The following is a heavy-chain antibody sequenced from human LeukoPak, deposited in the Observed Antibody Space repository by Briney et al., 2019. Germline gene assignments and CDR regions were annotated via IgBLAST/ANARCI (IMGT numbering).Heavy chain of an antibody. J-gene: IGHJ4*02. Sequence: GRSLRLSCAASGFTFSTYAMHWVRQAPGEGLEWVAVISSDGLKKYYTDSVKGRFTVSRDSSNNTLYLQMNSLGLEDTAVYYCVREVTGFLEWLLGFWGQGTLVTVSS. CDR2: ISSDGLKK. V-gene: IGHV3-30-3*01. CDR1: GFTFSTYA. CDR3: VREVTGFLEWLLGF. D-gene: IGHD3-3*01.